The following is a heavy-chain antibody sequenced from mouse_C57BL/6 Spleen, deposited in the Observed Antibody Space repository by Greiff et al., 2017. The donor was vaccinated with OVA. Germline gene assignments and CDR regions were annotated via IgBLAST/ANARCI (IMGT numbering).Heavy chain of an antibody. CDR3: ARGGGYDGYFDV. J-gene: IGHJ1*03. Sequence: QVQLQQPGAELVKPGASVKMSCKASGYTFTSYWITWVKQRPGQGLEWIGDIYPGSGSTNYNEKFKSKATLTVDTSSSTAYMQLSSLTSEDSAVYYCARGGGYDGYFDVWGTGTTGTVSS. V-gene: IGHV1-55*01. CDR1: GYTFTSYW. D-gene: IGHD2-2*01. CDR2: IYPGSGST.